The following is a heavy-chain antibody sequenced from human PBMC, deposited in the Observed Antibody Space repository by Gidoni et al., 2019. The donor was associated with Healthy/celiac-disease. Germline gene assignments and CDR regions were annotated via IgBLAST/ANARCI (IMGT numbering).Heavy chain of an antibody. CDR1: RFPFLIYT. V-gene: IGHV3-21*01. Sequence: EVQLVASGGGLVQPGGSLRLSGAPSRFPFLIYTMNWVRTPPGTGRKWVRQARGKGLEWVSSISSSSSYIYYADSVKGRFTISRDNAKNSLYLQMNSLRAEDTAVYYCARDKSDSSGYGLEAAFDIWGQGTMVTVSS. D-gene: IGHD3-22*01. CDR2: ISSSSSYI. CDR3: ARDKSDSSGYGLEAAFDI. J-gene: IGHJ3*02.